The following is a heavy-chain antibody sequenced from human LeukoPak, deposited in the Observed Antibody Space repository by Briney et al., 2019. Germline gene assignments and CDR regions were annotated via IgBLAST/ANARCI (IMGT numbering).Heavy chain of an antibody. V-gene: IGHV4-39*01. J-gene: IGHJ6*03. CDR2: IYYSGST. CDR3: ARSDDYMDV. Sequence: PSETLSLTCTVSGGSISSSSYYWGWLRQPPGKGLEWIGSIYYSGSTYYNPSLKSRVTISVDTSKNQFSLKLSSVTAADTAVYYCARSDDYMDVWGKGTTVTVSS. CDR1: GGSISSSSYY.